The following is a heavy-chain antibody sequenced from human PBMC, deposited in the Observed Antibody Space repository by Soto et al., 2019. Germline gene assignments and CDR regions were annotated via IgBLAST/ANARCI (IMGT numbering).Heavy chain of an antibody. Sequence: PSETLSLTCVVSGGSLSSYYWSWIRQPPGKGLEWIGYIYYSGSTNYNPSLKSRVTISVDTSKNQFSLKLSSVTAAATAVYYCARPGGSTNAYGGRGPLVPVSS. CDR2: IYYSGST. D-gene: IGHD3-16*01. J-gene: IGHJ4*02. V-gene: IGHV4-59*01. CDR1: GGSLSSYY. CDR3: ARPGGSTNAY.